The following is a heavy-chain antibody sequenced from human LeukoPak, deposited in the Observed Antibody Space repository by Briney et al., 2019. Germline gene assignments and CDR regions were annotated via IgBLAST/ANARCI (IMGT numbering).Heavy chain of an antibody. V-gene: IGHV4-38-2*02. CDR1: GYSISSGYY. CDR3: GGRGPAYNSSTRDV. Sequence: SETLSLTCIVSGYSISSGYYWGWIRQPPGKGLEWIGTIYRSGSTYSNPSLRGRVTISVDTSKNQFSLKLSSVTAADTAVYYCGGRGPAYNSSTRDVWGKGPPVTVSS. J-gene: IGHJ6*04. D-gene: IGHD1-1*01. CDR2: IYRSGST.